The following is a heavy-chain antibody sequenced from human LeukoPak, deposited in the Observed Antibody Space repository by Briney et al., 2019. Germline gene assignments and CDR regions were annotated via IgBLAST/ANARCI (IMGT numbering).Heavy chain of an antibody. V-gene: IGHV4-4*07. CDR2: IYTSGST. J-gene: IGHJ3*02. CDR3: ARTDLKLERRDNDAFDI. CDR1: GGSISSYY. Sequence: SETLSLTCTVSGGSISSYYWSWIRQPAGKGLEWIGRIYTSGSTNYNPSLKSRVTMSVDTSKNQFSLKLSSVTAADTAVYYCARTDLKLERRDNDAFDIWGQGTTVTVSS. D-gene: IGHD1-1*01.